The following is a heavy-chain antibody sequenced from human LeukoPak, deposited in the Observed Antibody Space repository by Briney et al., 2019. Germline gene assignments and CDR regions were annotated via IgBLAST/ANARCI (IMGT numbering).Heavy chain of an antibody. V-gene: IGHV4-59*08. J-gene: IGHJ4*02. Sequence: PSETLSLTCAVYGGSFSGYYWSWIRQPPGKGLEWIGYIYYSGSTNYNPSLKSRVTISVDTSKNQFSLKLSSVTAADTAVYYCARLGIAAAGYFDYWGQGTLVTVSS. CDR1: GGSFSGYY. CDR3: ARLGIAAAGYFDY. CDR2: IYYSGST. D-gene: IGHD6-13*01.